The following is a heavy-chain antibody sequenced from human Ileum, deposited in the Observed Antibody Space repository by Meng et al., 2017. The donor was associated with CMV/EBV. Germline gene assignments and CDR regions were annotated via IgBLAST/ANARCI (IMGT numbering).Heavy chain of an antibody. Sequence: VQRTAAGPGLGKPSQSLSLTLTVSGDSISSGHYYWSWIRTTPGKGLGWIGHIHDSGSTYYNPSLQSRVTISVDTSKNQFSLKLSSVTAADTAVYYCARVWGIAVRPLDYWGQGTLVTVSS. CDR3: ARVWGIAVRPLDY. V-gene: IGHV4-30-4*01. CDR2: IHDSGST. J-gene: IGHJ4*02. CDR1: GDSISSGHYY. D-gene: IGHD6-6*01.